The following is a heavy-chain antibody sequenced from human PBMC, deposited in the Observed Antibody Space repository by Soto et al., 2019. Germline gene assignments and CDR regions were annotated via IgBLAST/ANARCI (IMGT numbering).Heavy chain of an antibody. CDR2: IYADGRT. D-gene: IGHD3-10*01. V-gene: IGHV3-53*01. CDR1: GFSVSDNY. J-gene: IGHJ4*02. Sequence: DVQLVASGGGLIQPGGSLRLSCVVSGFSVSDNYLTWVRQAPGKGLESVSVIYADGRTYYTASVMGRFTLSRDISNNVLYLQMNRLGVEDTALYSCTRDWYGLGRNWGQGTLVSVSS. CDR3: TRDWYGLGRN.